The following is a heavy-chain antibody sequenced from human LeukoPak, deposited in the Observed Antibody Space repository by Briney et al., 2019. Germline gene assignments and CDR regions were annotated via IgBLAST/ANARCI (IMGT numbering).Heavy chain of an antibody. V-gene: IGHV1-2*02. Sequence: ASVKVSCKASGYTLTGYYMHWVRQAPGQGLEWMGWINPNSGGTNYAQKFQGRVTMTRDTSISTAYMELSRLRSDDTAVYYCARDYYDSSGYLYYYYMDVWGKGTTVTISS. CDR1: GYTLTGYY. CDR2: INPNSGGT. CDR3: ARDYYDSSGYLYYYYMDV. D-gene: IGHD3-22*01. J-gene: IGHJ6*03.